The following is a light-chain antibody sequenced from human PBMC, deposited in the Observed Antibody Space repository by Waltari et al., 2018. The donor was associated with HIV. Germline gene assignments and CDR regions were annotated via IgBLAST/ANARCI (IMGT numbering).Light chain of an antibody. CDR2: DVS. J-gene: IGLJ3*02. V-gene: IGLV2-11*01. CDR3: CSYTGSYTWV. Sequence: QSALTQPRSVSGSPGQSVTISCTGTSSDVGGYNFVSWYQQHPGKAPKLVIYDVSKWPSGVPDRFSGSKSGNTASPTISGLQAEDEADYYCCSYTGSYTWVFGGGTELTVL. CDR1: SSDVGGYNF.